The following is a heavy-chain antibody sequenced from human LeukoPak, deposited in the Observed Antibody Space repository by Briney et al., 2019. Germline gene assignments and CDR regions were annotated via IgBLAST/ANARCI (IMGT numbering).Heavy chain of an antibody. CDR1: GFTFSTYA. D-gene: IGHD6-19*01. V-gene: IGHV3-64*01. J-gene: IGHJ4*02. CDR2: ISNNGGVP. Sequence: PGGSLRLSCSASGFTFSTYAMHWVRQAPGKGLEYVSAISNNGGVPYYASSVEGRFTISRDDSKNTLYLQMGSLRPEDMAVYYCARSASYSSGPDDYWGQGTLVTVSS. CDR3: ARSASYSSGPDDY.